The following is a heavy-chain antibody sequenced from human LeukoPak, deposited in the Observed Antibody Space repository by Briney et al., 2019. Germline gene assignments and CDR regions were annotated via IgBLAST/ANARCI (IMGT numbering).Heavy chain of an antibody. D-gene: IGHD3-22*01. J-gene: IGHJ4*02. CDR1: GGSVSSGSYY. Sequence: EPSETLSLTCTVSGGSVSSGSYYWRWIRQPPGKGLEWTGYIYYSGSTNYNPSLRSRVTISVDTSKNQFSLKLSSVTAADTAVYYCARAMIVAQSRLTTYYFDYWGQGTLVTVSS. CDR3: ARAMIVAQSRLTTYYFDY. V-gene: IGHV4-61*01. CDR2: IYYSGST.